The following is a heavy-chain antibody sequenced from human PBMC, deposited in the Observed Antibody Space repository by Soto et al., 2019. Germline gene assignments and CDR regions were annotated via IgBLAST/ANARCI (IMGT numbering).Heavy chain of an antibody. D-gene: IGHD3-3*01. J-gene: IGHJ5*02. CDR1: GGTFSSYA. CDR3: ARSGQVGNWFDP. V-gene: IGHV1-69*13. CDR2: IIPIFGTA. Sequence: ASVKVSCKASGGTFSSYAISWVRQAPGQGLEWMGGIIPIFGTANYAQKFQGRVTITADESTSTAYMELSSLRSEDTAVYYCARSGQVGNWFDPWGQGTLVTVSS.